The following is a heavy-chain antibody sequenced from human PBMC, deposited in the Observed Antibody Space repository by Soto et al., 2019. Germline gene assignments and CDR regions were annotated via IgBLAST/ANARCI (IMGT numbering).Heavy chain of an antibody. CDR2: ISGSGGST. CDR3: AEKVYYGDYGYFDY. D-gene: IGHD4-17*01. J-gene: IGHJ4*02. CDR1: GFTFSSYA. V-gene: IGHV3-23*01. Sequence: GGSLRLSCAASGFTFSSYAMSWVRQAPGKGLEWVSAISGSGGSTYYADSVKGRFTISRDNSKNTLYLQMNSLRAEDTAVYYCAEKVYYGDYGYFDYWGQGTLVTVSS.